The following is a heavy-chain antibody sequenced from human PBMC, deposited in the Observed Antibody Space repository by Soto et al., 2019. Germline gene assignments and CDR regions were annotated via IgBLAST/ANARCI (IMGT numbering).Heavy chain of an antibody. Sequence: QVQLVQSGAEVKKPGASVKVFCKASGYTFTSYGISWVRQAPGQGLEWMGWISAYNGNTNYAQKLQGRVTMTTDTTTSKAYMEPRSLRSDGTGVDYCARLGGGYYHYYYGMDLWGQGTTVTVSS. CDR2: ISAYNGNT. V-gene: IGHV1-18*01. J-gene: IGHJ6*02. CDR1: GYTFTSYG. D-gene: IGHD2-15*01. CDR3: ARLGGGYYHYYYGMDL.